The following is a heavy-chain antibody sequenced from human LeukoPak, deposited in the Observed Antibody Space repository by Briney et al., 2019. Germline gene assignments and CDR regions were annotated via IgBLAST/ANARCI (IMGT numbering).Heavy chain of an antibody. V-gene: IGHV5-51*01. J-gene: IGHJ4*02. CDR3: ARQITDQSSGYDSIDY. Sequence: GESLKISCKAPGYRFTTYWIGWVRQMPGKGLEWMGSIYAGDPDTRYSPSLEGQVTISADKSTTTAYLQWSSLNASDIAMYYCARQITDQSSGYDSIDYWGQGTLVTVSS. CDR2: IYAGDPDT. D-gene: IGHD5-12*01. CDR1: GYRFTTYW.